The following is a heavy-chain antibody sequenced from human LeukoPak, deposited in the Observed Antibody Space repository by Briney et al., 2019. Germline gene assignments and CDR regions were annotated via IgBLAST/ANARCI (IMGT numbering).Heavy chain of an antibody. CDR2: ISSSSSYI. D-gene: IGHD5-18*01. J-gene: IGHJ4*02. Sequence: GGSLRLSCAASGFTFSSYSMNWVRQAPGKGLEWVSSISSSSSYIYYADSVKGRFTISRDNAKNSLYLQMNSLRAEDTAVYYCARGGYSYAHLAHFDYWGQGTLVTVSS. CDR3: ARGGYSYAHLAHFDY. V-gene: IGHV3-21*04. CDR1: GFTFSSYS.